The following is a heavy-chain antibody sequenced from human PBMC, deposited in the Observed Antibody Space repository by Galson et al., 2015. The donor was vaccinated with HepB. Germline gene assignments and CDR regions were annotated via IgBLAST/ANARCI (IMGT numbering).Heavy chain of an antibody. CDR1: GFTFDDYG. D-gene: IGHD1-26*01. V-gene: IGHV3-20*04. Sequence: SLRLSCAASGFTFDDYGMSWVRQAPGKGLEWVSGINWNGGSTGYADSVKGRFTISRDNAKNSLYLQMNSLRAEDTALYYCARDFRGGFSGSYASGYFQHWGQGTLVTVSS. J-gene: IGHJ1*01. CDR3: ARDFRGGFSGSYASGYFQH. CDR2: INWNGGST.